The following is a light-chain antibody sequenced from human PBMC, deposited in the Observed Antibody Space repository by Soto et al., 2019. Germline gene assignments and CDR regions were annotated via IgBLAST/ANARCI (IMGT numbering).Light chain of an antibody. J-gene: IGLJ3*02. CDR1: SGHSSYI. CDR2: LEGIGSY. CDR3: ETWDSNTWV. Sequence: QLVLTQSSSASASVGFSVKLTCSLCSGHSSYIIAWHQQQPGKAPRCLMKLEGIGSYNKGSGVPDRFSGSSSGADRCLTISNLQFEVEADYYCETWDSNTWVFDGGTKLTVL. V-gene: IGLV4-60*02.